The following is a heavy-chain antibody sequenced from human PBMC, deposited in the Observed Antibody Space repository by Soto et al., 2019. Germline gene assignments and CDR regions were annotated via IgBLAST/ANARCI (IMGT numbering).Heavy chain of an antibody. CDR2: INQDGSER. V-gene: IGHV3-7*03. CDR1: LLTFRNDW. Sequence: AGGSLRLPCQASLLTFRNDWLICVRQARGKGLEWVTNINQDGSERYYVDSVRGRFTISRDNVENSLYLQLNSLRPEDTAVYYCAVYGYGVSAAAYWGQGTLVTVSS. CDR3: AVYGYGVSAAAY. J-gene: IGHJ4*02. D-gene: IGHD4-17*01.